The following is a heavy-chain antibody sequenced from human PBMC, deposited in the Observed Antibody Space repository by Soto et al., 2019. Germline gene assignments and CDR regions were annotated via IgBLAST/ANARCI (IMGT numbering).Heavy chain of an antibody. V-gene: IGHV1-69*13. CDR2: IIPIFGTA. CDR3: AREFTDYYDSSGYYYTGFDY. D-gene: IGHD3-22*01. J-gene: IGHJ4*02. CDR1: GGTFSSYA. Sequence: GASVKVSCKASGGTFSSYAISWVRQAPGQGLEWMGGIIPIFGTANYAQKFQGRVTITADESTSTAYMELSSLRSEDTAVYYCAREFTDYYDSSGYYYTGFDYWGQGTLVTVSS.